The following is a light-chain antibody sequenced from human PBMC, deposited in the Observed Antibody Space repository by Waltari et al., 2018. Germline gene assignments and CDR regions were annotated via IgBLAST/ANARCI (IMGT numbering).Light chain of an antibody. V-gene: IGLV3-21*02. CDR3: QLWDSTTDVV. Sequence: SYFLTQTPSVSVAPGQTARITCGGNNIGSRSVQWYQQKPGQAPALVIYDDIARPSGIPQRVSGSNSGNTATLIINKVEVGDEADYYCQLWDSTTDVVFGAGTRLTVL. CDR1: NIGSRS. CDR2: DDI. J-gene: IGLJ2*01.